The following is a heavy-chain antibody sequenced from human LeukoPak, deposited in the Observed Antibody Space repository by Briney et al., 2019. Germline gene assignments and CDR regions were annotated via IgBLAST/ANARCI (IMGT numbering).Heavy chain of an antibody. D-gene: IGHD3-16*01. CDR3: ASNWAYDYVVQSC. CDR1: GFTFSSYA. J-gene: IGHJ4*02. V-gene: IGHV3-23*01. CDR2: ISGSGGST. Sequence: TGGSLRLSCAASGFTFSSYAMSWVRQAPGKGLEWVSAISGSGGSTYYADSVKGRFTISRDNSKSTLYLQMNSLKAEDTAVYYCASNWAYDYVVQSCWGQGTLVTVSS.